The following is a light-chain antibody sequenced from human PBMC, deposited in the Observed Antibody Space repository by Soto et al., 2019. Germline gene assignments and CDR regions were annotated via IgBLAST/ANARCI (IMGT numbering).Light chain of an antibody. CDR3: QSYDSSLSGWV. J-gene: IGLJ3*02. CDR2: GNS. Sequence: QSVLTQPPSVSGAPGQRVTISCTGSSSNIGAGYDLHWYQQLPGTAPKLLIFGNSNRPSGVPDRFSGSKSGTSASLAITGLQAEDEADYYCQSYDSSLSGWVFGGGTKLT. V-gene: IGLV1-40*01. CDR1: SSNIGAGYD.